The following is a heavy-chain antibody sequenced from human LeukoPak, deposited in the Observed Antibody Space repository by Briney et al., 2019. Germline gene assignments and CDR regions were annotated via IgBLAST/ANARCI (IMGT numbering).Heavy chain of an antibody. D-gene: IGHD3-9*01. J-gene: IGHJ4*02. CDR1: GFTFSSYA. CDR2: ISGSGGST. Sequence: GGSLRLSCAASGFTFSSYAMSWVRQAPGKGLEWVSAISGSGGSTYHADSVKGRFTISRDNSKNTPYLQMNSLRAEDTAVYYCAKTPPPTVLRYFDWLLYFDYWGQGTLVTVSS. V-gene: IGHV3-23*01. CDR3: AKTPPPTVLRYFDWLLYFDY.